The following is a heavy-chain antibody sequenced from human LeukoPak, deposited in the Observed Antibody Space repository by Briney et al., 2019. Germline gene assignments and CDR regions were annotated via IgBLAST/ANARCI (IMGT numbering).Heavy chain of an antibody. Sequence: GGSLRLSCAASGFTFSSYGMHWVRQAPGKGLEWVAVISYDGSNKYYADSVKGRFTISRDNSKNTLYLQMNSLRAEDTAVYYCAKGGPFNYGAFDIWGQGTMVTVSS. CDR3: AKGGPFNYGAFDI. V-gene: IGHV3-30*18. J-gene: IGHJ3*02. D-gene: IGHD3-10*01. CDR2: ISYDGSNK. CDR1: GFTFSSYG.